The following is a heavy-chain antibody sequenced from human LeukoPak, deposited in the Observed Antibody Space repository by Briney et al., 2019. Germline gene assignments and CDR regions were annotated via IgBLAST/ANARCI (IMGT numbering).Heavy chain of an antibody. CDR3: ARVDWYSNHNFDY. CDR1: GFSFSDYN. J-gene: IGHJ4*02. D-gene: IGHD4-11*01. Sequence: GGSLRLSCAASGFSFSDYNMHWVRQAPGKGLEWVSYISSSGSTIYYADSVKGRFTISRDNAKNSLYLQMNSLRAEDTAVYYCARVDWYSNHNFDYWGQGTLVTVSS. CDR2: ISSSGSTI. V-gene: IGHV3-48*04.